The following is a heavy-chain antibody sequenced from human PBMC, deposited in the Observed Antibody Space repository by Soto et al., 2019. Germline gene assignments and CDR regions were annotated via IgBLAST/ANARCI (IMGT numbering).Heavy chain of an antibody. J-gene: IGHJ6*02. Sequence: ASVKVSCKASGYTFTSYYMHWVRQAPGQGLEWMGIINPSGGSTSYAQKFQGRVTMTRDTSTSTVYMELSSLRSEDTAVYYCARGYYYGSGSYYKWLYYYYYGMDVWCQGTTVTVSS. V-gene: IGHV1-46*01. CDR2: INPSGGST. D-gene: IGHD3-10*01. CDR1: GYTFTSYY. CDR3: ARGYYYGSGSYYKWLYYYYYGMDV.